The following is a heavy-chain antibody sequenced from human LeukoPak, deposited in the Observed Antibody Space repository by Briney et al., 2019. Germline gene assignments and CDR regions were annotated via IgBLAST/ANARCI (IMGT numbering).Heavy chain of an antibody. CDR1: EFTLGSYS. J-gene: IGHJ3*02. Sequence: GGSLRLSCGASEFTLGSYSMNWVRQAPGKGLEWVSHISRRGTTIYYAESVKGRFTISRDNAKNSLYLLMNSLRAEDTAVYYCARVRYCSSTSCLDAFDIWGQGTMVTVSS. V-gene: IGHV3-48*01. D-gene: IGHD2-2*01. CDR3: ARVRYCSSTSCLDAFDI. CDR2: ISRRGTTI.